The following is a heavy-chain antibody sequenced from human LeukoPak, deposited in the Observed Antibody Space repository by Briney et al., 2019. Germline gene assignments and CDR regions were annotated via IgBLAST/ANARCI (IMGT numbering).Heavy chain of an antibody. Sequence: SVKVSCKASGGTFSSYAISWVRQAPGQGLEWMGGIIPIFGTANYAQKFQGRVTITADESTSTAYMELSSLRSEDTAVYYCARVNYSRSYDYWYFDLWGRGTLVTVSS. CDR2: IIPIFGTA. V-gene: IGHV1-69*13. CDR3: ARVNYSRSYDYWYFDL. CDR1: GGTFSSYA. D-gene: IGHD6-13*01. J-gene: IGHJ2*01.